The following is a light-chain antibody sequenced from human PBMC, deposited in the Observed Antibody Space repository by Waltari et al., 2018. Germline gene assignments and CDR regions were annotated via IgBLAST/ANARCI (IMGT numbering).Light chain of an antibody. Sequence: ELVLTQSPGTLSLSPGERATLSCRASQSVSRTLAWYQQKPGQAPRPLIYGASIRATGIPDRFSGSGSGTDFSLTISRLEPEDFAVYYCQHYVRLPVTFGQGTKVEIK. CDR2: GAS. CDR1: QSVSRT. V-gene: IGKV3-20*01. J-gene: IGKJ1*01. CDR3: QHYVRLPVT.